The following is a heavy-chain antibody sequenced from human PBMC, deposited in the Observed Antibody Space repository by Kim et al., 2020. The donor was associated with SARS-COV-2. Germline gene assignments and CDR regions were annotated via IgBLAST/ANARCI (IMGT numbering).Heavy chain of an antibody. Sequence: SETLSLTCTVSGGSISSSSYYWGWIRQPPGKGLEWIGSIYYSGSTYYNPSLKSRVTISVDTSKNRFSLKLSSVTAADTAVYYCARTVGYCSSTSCRYNYYYYGMDVWGQGTTVTVSS. CDR1: GGSISSSSYY. J-gene: IGHJ6*02. V-gene: IGHV4-39*01. D-gene: IGHD2-2*01. CDR2: IYYSGST. CDR3: ARTVGYCSSTSCRYNYYYYGMDV.